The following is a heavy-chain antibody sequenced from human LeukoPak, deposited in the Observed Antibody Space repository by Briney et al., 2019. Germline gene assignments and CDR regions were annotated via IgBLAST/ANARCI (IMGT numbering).Heavy chain of an antibody. J-gene: IGHJ4*02. CDR2: IYYSGTT. CDR1: GGSVSRGGFY. V-gene: IGHV4-61*08. CDR3: AREVVVASYYFDS. D-gene: IGHD2-15*01. Sequence: PSETLSLTCTVSGGSVSRGGFYWSWIRQPPGKGLEWIGYIYYSGTTNYNPSLKSRVTISLDTSKNQFSLKLSSVAAADTAVYYCAREVVVASYYFDSWGQGILVTVSS.